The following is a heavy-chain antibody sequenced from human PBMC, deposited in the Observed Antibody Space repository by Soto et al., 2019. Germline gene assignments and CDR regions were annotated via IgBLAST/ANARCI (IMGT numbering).Heavy chain of an antibody. J-gene: IGHJ5*02. Sequence: EVQLLESGGDVVRPGGSLRLSCAASGFTFSSYAMGWVRQAPGKGLEWVAGVSRAGTYTFYADSVRGRFSIARDKSRDTGAFFMNPPGGDQTAVNFFVKNTMDGDLGGAWGQGTLVSVSS. CDR1: GFTFSSYA. CDR2: VSRAGTYT. D-gene: IGHD3-16*01. V-gene: IGHV3-23*01. CDR3: VKNTMDGDLGGA.